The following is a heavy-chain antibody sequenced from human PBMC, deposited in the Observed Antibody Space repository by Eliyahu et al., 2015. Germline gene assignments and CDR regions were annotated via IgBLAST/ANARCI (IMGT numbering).Heavy chain of an antibody. Sequence: EVQLVQSGAEVKKPGESLRISCKGSGYXFTSYWISWVRQMPGKGLEWMGRIDPSDSYTNYSPSFQGHVTISADKSISTAYLQWSSLKASDTAMYYCARHGGVYCSSTSCDLYYYYYMDVWGKGTTVTVSS. CDR3: ARHGGVYCSSTSCDLYYYYYMDV. V-gene: IGHV5-10-1*03. D-gene: IGHD2-2*01. J-gene: IGHJ6*03. CDR1: GYXFTSYW. CDR2: IDPSDSYT.